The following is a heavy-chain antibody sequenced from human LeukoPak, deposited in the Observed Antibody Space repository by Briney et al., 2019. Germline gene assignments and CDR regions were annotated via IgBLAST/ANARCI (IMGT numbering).Heavy chain of an antibody. J-gene: IGHJ6*02. CDR3: AKDFVVGKGLYYYGMDV. Sequence: PGRSLRLSCAASGFTFSSYAMHWVRQAPGKGLEWVAVISYDGSNKYYADSVKGRFTISRDNSKNTLYLQMNSLRAEDTAVYYCAKDFVVGKGLYYYGMDVWGQGTTVTVSS. CDR2: ISYDGSNK. V-gene: IGHV3-30*18. D-gene: IGHD2-15*01. CDR1: GFTFSSYA.